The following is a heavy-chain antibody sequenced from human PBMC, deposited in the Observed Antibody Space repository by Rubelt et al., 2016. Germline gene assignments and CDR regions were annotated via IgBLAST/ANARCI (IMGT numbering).Heavy chain of an antibody. V-gene: IGHV4-39*07. CDR3: ARGRAILRGDEYFQH. CDR2: INHSGSN. CDR1: GGSISSSSYY. Sequence: QLQLQESGPGLVKPSETLSLTCTVSGGSISSSSYYWGWIRQPPGKGLEWLGEINHSGSNNYNPSLRRRGTISVDTSKNQFSLKLSSVTAADTAVYYCARGRAILRGDEYFQHWGQGTLVTVSS. D-gene: IGHD4-17*01. J-gene: IGHJ1*01.